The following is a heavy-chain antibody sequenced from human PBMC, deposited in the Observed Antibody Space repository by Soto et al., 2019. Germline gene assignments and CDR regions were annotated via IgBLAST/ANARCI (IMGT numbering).Heavy chain of an antibody. CDR3: ARDGGVYDYSPFDY. CDR1: GGTFSSYA. Sequence: QVQLVQSGAEVKKPGSSVKVSCKASGGTFSSYAISWERQAPGQGLEWMGGIIPICGTANYAQKFQGRVTITADESTSTAYRELSSLRSEDTAVYYCARDGGVYDYSPFDYWGQGTLVTVSS. J-gene: IGHJ4*02. V-gene: IGHV1-69*12. D-gene: IGHD4-4*01. CDR2: IIPICGTA.